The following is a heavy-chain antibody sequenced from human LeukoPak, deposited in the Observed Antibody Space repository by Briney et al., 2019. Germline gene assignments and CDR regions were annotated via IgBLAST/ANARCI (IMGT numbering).Heavy chain of an antibody. D-gene: IGHD1-26*01. CDR2: ISSNGGST. Sequence: GGSLRLSCAASGFTFSSYAMHWVRQAPGKGLEYVSAISSNGGSTYYANSVKGRFTISRDNSKNTLYLQMGSLRAEDMAVYYCVRGRQKEPRLDYWGQGTLVTVSS. CDR3: VRGRQKEPRLDY. J-gene: IGHJ4*02. CDR1: GFTFSSYA. V-gene: IGHV3-64*01.